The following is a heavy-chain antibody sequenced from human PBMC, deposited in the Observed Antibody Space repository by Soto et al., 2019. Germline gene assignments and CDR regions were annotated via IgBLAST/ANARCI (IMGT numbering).Heavy chain of an antibody. CDR1: GFTFSSYD. J-gene: IGHJ4*02. CDR2: ISSNGGTT. CDR3: VSRVSGNYDY. Sequence: EVQLAESGGGMVQPGGSLRLSCVASGFTFSSYDMHWVRQAPGKGLEYVSSISSNGGTTYYGNSVKGRFTIPRDNSKNTLYLQMGSLRAEDMAVYYCVSRVSGNYDYWGQGTLVTVSS. D-gene: IGHD1-7*01. V-gene: IGHV3-64*01.